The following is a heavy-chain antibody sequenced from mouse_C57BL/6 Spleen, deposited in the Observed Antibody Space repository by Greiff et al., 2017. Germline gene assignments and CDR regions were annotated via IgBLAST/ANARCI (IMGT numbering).Heavy chain of an antibody. CDR3: ARSGITTVVATDWYFDV. CDR2: IYPGDGDT. Sequence: QVQLKGSGAELVKPGASVKISCKASGYAFSSYWMNWVKQRPGKGLEWIGQIYPGDGDTNYNGKFKGKATLTADKSSSTAYMQLSSLTSEDSAVYFCARSGITTVVATDWYFDVWGTGTTVTVSS. J-gene: IGHJ1*03. D-gene: IGHD1-1*01. V-gene: IGHV1-80*01. CDR1: GYAFSSYW.